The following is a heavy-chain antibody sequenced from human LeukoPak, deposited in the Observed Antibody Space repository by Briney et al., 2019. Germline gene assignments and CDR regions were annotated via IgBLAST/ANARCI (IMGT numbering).Heavy chain of an antibody. CDR2: IGPSSSISYLST. CDR3: ARGWGGYSSYPPDY. D-gene: IGHD5-12*01. CDR1: GFSLGDFN. Sequence: GGSLRLSCVAYGFSLGDFNMIWVCQAPGKGLEWLSYIGPSSSISYLSTYYAQSAKGRFTISRDIASNSLFLQMSSLRVEDTAIYYCARGWGGYSSYPPDYWGQGTLVTVSS. J-gene: IGHJ4*02. V-gene: IGHV3-48*01.